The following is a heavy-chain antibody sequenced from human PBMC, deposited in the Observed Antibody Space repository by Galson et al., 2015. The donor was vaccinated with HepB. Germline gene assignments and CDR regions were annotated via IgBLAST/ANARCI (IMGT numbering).Heavy chain of an antibody. J-gene: IGHJ6*02. CDR2: ISSNGGST. V-gene: IGHV3-64*01. CDR1: GFTFSSYA. CDR3: ARLDYYYGMDV. Sequence: SLRLSCAASGFTFSSYAMHWVRQAPGKGLEYVSAISSNGGSTYYANSVKGRFTISRDNSKNTLYLQMGSLRAEDMAVYYCARLDYYYGMDVWGQGTTVTVSS.